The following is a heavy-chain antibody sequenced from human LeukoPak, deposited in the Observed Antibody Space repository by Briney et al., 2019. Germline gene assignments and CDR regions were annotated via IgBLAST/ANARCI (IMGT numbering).Heavy chain of an antibody. CDR2: IYYTGST. CDR3: ARWGSIAVARFDY. D-gene: IGHD6-6*01. V-gene: IGHV4-59*01. Sequence: SSETLSLTCTVSGGSISSYYWSWIRQPPGKGLEWIGYIYYTGSTNYNPSLTSRVNISVDTSKNQFSLNLTSVTAADTAVYYCARWGSIAVARFDYRGQGTLVTVSS. CDR1: GGSISSYY. J-gene: IGHJ4*02.